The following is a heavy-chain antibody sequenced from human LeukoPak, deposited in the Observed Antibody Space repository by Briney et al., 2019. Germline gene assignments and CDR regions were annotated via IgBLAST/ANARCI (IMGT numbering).Heavy chain of an antibody. CDR2: MNPNSGNT. CDR3: TRHTSPTFDY. D-gene: IGHD2-2*01. J-gene: IGHJ4*02. V-gene: IGHV1-8*01. Sequence: ASVKVSCKASGYTFTSYDISWVRQATGQGLEWMGWMNPNSGNTGYAQKFQGRVTITKNTSIRTAYMELRGLRSDDTAVYYCTRHTSPTFDYWGQGTLVTVSS. CDR1: GYTFTSYD.